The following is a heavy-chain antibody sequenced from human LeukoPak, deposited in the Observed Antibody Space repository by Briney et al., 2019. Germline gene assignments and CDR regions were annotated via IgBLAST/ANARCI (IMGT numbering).Heavy chain of an antibody. CDR3: ARGRGSGHKENWFDP. D-gene: IGHD6-19*01. CDR1: GYTFTTYD. J-gene: IGHJ5*02. V-gene: IGHV1-8*01. Sequence: ASVNVSFKSSGYTFTTYDINWVRQAAGQGREWMGWMSTNSGTTCYTQKFQGRVTMTNNTSIITAYMELSRLRSEDTAVYYCARGRGSGHKENWFDPWGQGTLVTVSS. CDR2: MSTNSGTT.